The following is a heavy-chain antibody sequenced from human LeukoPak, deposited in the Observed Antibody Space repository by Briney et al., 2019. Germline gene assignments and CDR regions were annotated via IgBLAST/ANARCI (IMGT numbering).Heavy chain of an antibody. CDR1: GYTFTSYA. J-gene: IGHJ5*02. Sequence: ASVKVSCKASGYTFTSYAMNWVRQAPGQGLEWMGWINTNTGNPTYAQGFTGRFVFSLDTSVSTAYLQISSLKAEDTAVYYCARDPYGPMVRGGRFDPWGQGTLVTVSS. CDR3: ARDPYGPMVRGGRFDP. CDR2: INTNTGNP. V-gene: IGHV7-4-1*02. D-gene: IGHD3-10*01.